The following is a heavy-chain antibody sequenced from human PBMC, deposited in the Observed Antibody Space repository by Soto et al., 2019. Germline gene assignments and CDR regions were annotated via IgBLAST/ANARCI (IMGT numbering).Heavy chain of an antibody. V-gene: IGHV1-3*01. Sequence: GASVKVSFKASGYTFTSYAMHWVRQAPGQRLEWMGWINAGNGNTKYSQKFQGRVTITRDTSASTAYMELSSLRSEDTAVYYCARDPRSSWYSGWYFDLWGRGTLVTVSS. J-gene: IGHJ2*01. D-gene: IGHD6-13*01. CDR1: GYTFTSYA. CDR2: INAGNGNT. CDR3: ARDPRSSWYSGWYFDL.